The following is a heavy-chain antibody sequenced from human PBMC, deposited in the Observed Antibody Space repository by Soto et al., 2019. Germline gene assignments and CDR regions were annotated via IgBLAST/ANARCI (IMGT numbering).Heavy chain of an antibody. CDR3: ARVTMVRGVTQGVNYFDY. CDR2: IKQDGSEK. CDR1: GLTISSYW. D-gene: IGHD3-10*01. V-gene: IGHV3-7*04. Sequence: GGSMTVSCAAAGLTISSYWMSWVRQAPGKGLEWVANIKQDGSEKYYVDSVKGRFTISRDNAKNSLYLQMNSLRAEDTAVYYCARVTMVRGVTQGVNYFDYWGQGTLVTVSS. J-gene: IGHJ4*02.